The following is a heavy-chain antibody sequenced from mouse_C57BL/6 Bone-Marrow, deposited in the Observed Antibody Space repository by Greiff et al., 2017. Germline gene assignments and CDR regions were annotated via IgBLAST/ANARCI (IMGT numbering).Heavy chain of an antibody. Sequence: EVQVVESGAGLVKPGGSLKLSCAASGFTFSSYAMSWVRQTPEKRLVWVAYISSGGDYIYYADTVKGRFTISRDNARNTLYLQRNSLQSEDTAMYYCTRGRVYDVDAMDYWGQGTSVTVSS. CDR3: TRGRVYDVDAMDY. CDR1: GFTFSSYA. J-gene: IGHJ4*01. V-gene: IGHV5-9-1*02. D-gene: IGHD2-14*01. CDR2: ISSGGDYI.